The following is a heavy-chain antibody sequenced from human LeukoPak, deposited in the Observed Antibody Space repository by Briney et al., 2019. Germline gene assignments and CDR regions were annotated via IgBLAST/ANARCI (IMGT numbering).Heavy chain of an antibody. V-gene: IGHV3-7*01. CDR2: IKQDGSEK. D-gene: IGHD3-22*01. Sequence: GGSLRLSCAASGFTFSSYAMSWVRQAPGKGLEWVANIKQDGSEKYYVDSVKGRFTISRDHSKNKQYLQMNSLRAEDTAVYYCARGSEDYDSSGYYYDLGDYWGQGNLVTVSS. CDR1: GFTFSSYA. CDR3: ARGSEDYDSSGYYYDLGDY. J-gene: IGHJ4*02.